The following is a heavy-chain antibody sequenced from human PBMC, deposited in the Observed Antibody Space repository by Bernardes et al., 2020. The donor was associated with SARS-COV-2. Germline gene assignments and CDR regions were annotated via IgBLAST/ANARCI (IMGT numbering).Heavy chain of an antibody. V-gene: IGHV3-74*01. CDR3: ARDTFGDGALFDY. Sequence: GGSLRLSCAASGFTFSSLWMHWVRQAQGKGLVWLSRISEDGTYTDYAGSVRGRFTISRDNAKNTVYLQMNSLRVDDTAVYYCARDTFGDGALFDYWGQGNLVTVSS. CDR2: ISEDGTYT. CDR1: GFTFSSLW. D-gene: IGHD3-10*01. J-gene: IGHJ4*02.